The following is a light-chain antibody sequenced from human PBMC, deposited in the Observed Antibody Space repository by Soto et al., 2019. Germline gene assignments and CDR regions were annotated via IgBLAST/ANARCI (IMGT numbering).Light chain of an antibody. CDR1: QSVSSN. CDR3: QQYNTWPLT. CDR2: DAS. V-gene: IGKV3-15*01. J-gene: IGKJ3*01. Sequence: ETVMTQSPATLSVSPGERPTLSCRASQSVSSNFAWYQQKPGQAPRLLIYDASTRATGIPARFSGSGSGTEFTLPISSLQSEEFAVYYCQQYNTWPLTFGPGTKVDIK.